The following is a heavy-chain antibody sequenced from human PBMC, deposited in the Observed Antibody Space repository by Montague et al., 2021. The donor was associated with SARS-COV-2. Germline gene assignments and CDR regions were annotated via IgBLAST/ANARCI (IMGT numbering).Heavy chain of an antibody. CDR1: GGSISSSCYY. J-gene: IGHJ3*02. Sequence: SETLSLTCTVSGGSISSSCYYWGWNRQPPGLGLVWIGSIYYSGSTYYNPSLKSRVTISVDTSKNQFSLKLSSVTAADAAVYYCATYYDILTGYHIDAFDIWGQGTMVTVSS. D-gene: IGHD3-9*01. V-gene: IGHV4-39*01. CDR2: IYYSGST. CDR3: ATYYDILTGYHIDAFDI.